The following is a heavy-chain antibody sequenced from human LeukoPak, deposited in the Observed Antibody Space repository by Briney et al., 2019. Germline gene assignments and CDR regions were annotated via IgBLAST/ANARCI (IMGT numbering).Heavy chain of an antibody. CDR2: ISAYNGHT. J-gene: IGHJ6*03. CDR1: GYTFNSYG. V-gene: IGHV1-18*01. D-gene: IGHD3-10*01. CDR3: ARGPRITLVRGGQWYYYMDV. Sequence: EASVKVSCKASGYTFNSYGISWVRQAPGQGLEWMGWISAYNGHTNYAQKFQGRVTMTTDTSTSTVYMELSSLRSEDTAVYYCARGPRITLVRGGQWYYYMDVWGKGTTVTISS.